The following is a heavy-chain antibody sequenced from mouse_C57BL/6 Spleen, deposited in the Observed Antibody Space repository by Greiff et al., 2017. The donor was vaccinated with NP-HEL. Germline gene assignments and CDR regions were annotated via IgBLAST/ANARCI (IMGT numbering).Heavy chain of an antibody. J-gene: IGHJ4*01. CDR2: IHPNSGST. CDR1: GYTFTSYW. D-gene: IGHD2-2*01. CDR3: ARGDGYDYYAMDY. Sequence: QVQLQQPGAELVKPGASVKLSCKASGYTFTSYWMPWVKQRPGQGLEWIGMIHPNSGSTNYNEKFKSKATLTVDKSSSTAYMQLSSLTSEDSAVYYCARGDGYDYYAMDYWGQGTSVTVSS. V-gene: IGHV1-64*01.